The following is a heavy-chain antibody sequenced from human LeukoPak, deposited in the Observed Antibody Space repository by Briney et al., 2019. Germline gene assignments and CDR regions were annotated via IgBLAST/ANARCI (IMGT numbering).Heavy chain of an antibody. CDR3: ARYNAGTFSFDY. V-gene: IGHV3-7*01. J-gene: IGHJ4*02. CDR1: GFSFSLSY. Sequence: GGSLRLSCAASGFSFSLSYMSWVRQAPGKGREWVANIKQDGSEKYYVDSVEGRFTISRDNAKNSLYLQMNSLRAEDTAVFYCARYNAGTFSFDYWGQGTLVTVSS. D-gene: IGHD2/OR15-2a*01. CDR2: IKQDGSEK.